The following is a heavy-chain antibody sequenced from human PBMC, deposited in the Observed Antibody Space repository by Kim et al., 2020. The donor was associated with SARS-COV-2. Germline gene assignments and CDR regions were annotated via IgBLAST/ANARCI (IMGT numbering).Heavy chain of an antibody. J-gene: IGHJ6*03. CDR2: INPNSGGT. D-gene: IGHD5-18*01. V-gene: IGHV1-2*02. Sequence: ASVKVSCKASGYTFTGYYMHWVRQAPGQGLEWMGWINPNSGGTNYAQKFQGRVTMTRDTSISTAYMELSRLRSDDTAVYYCARPARNGYSYGVYYYMDVWGKGTTVTVSS. CDR3: ARPARNGYSYGVYYYMDV. CDR1: GYTFTGYY.